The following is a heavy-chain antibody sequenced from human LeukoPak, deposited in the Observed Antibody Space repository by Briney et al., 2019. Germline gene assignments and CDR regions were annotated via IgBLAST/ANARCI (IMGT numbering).Heavy chain of an antibody. V-gene: IGHV3-64*01. J-gene: IGHJ6*04. CDR1: GSTFSSYA. CDR3: ARECYYYGMDV. Sequence: GGSLRLSCAASGSTFSSYAMHWVRQAPGKGLEYVSAISSNGGSTYYANSVKGRFTISRDNSKNTLYLQMGSLRAEDMAVYYCARECYYYGMDVWGKGTTVTVSS. CDR2: ISSNGGST.